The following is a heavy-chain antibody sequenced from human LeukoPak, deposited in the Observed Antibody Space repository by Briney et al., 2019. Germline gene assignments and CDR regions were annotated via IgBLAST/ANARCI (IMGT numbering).Heavy chain of an antibody. CDR2: IKQDGSEK. CDR3: ARGGFGGEYYYDSSGPLDY. J-gene: IGHJ4*02. CDR1: GFTFSSHW. Sequence: GRSLRLSCAASGFTFSSHWMSWVRQAPGKGLEWVANIKQDGSEKYYVDSVKGRFTISRDNAKNSLYLQMNSLRAEDTAVYYCARGGFGGEYYYDSSGPLDYWGQGTLVTVSS. D-gene: IGHD3-22*01. V-gene: IGHV3-7*01.